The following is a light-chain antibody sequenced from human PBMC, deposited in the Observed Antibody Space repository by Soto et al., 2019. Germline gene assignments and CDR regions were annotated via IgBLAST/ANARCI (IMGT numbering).Light chain of an antibody. CDR3: QHYGGSPPVT. CDR1: QSVSSSY. V-gene: IGKV3-20*01. Sequence: EIVLTQSPGTLSLSPGERATLSCRASQSVSSSYLAWYQQKPGLAPRLLIYGASSRATGIPDRFSGSGSGADFSLTISRREPEDFAVYYCQHYGGSPPVTFGQGTKLEIK. J-gene: IGKJ2*01. CDR2: GAS.